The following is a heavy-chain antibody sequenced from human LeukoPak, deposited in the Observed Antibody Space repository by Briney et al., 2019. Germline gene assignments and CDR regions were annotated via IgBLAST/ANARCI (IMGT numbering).Heavy chain of an antibody. V-gene: IGHV3-23*01. D-gene: IGHD5-12*01. CDR3: AKRLGDY. CDR2: ISGSGGTT. J-gene: IGHJ4*02. CDR1: GFTFSTYA. Sequence: GGSLRPSCAASGFTFSTYAMSWVRQAPGKGLEWVSSISGSGGTTYYADSVMGRFTISRDDSKSTLYLQMNSVRGDDTAMYYCAKRLGDYWGQGTLVTVSS.